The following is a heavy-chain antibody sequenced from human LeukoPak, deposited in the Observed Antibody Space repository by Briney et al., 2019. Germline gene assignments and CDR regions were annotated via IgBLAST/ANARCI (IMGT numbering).Heavy chain of an antibody. Sequence: PGGSLTLSCAAPGITFSNYNMNWVRQAPGKGLEWVSYISSSGSTIYYTDSVKGRFTISREHAKNSLYLQMNSLRAEDTAVYYCAREIYYYGSGSYYDYFDYWGQGTLVTVSS. D-gene: IGHD3-10*01. J-gene: IGHJ4*02. CDR3: AREIYYYGSGSYYDYFDY. CDR2: ISSSGSTI. V-gene: IGHV3-48*04. CDR1: GITFSNYN.